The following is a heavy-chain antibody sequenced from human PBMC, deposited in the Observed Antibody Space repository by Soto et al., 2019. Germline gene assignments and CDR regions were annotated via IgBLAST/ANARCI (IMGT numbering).Heavy chain of an antibody. Sequence: EVQLLESGGGLVQPGGSLRLSCVASGFPFSNYYMDWVRQAPGKGLEWVAVISGSEDNIHYADSVKGWFTISRDNSMNTLYLKMNSLRADVTAIYYCAKDLDWFAMDVWGKGTTVTVSS. CDR1: GFPFSNYY. CDR2: ISGSEDNI. D-gene: IGHD3-9*01. V-gene: IGHV3-23*01. J-gene: IGHJ6*04. CDR3: AKDLDWFAMDV.